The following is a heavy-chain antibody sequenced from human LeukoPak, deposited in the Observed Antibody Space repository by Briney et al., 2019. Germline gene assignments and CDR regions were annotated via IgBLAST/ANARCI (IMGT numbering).Heavy chain of an antibody. CDR1: GFTFDDYA. Sequence: GGSLRLSCAASGFTFDDYAMHWVRQAPGKGLEWVSGISWNSGSIGYADSVKGRFTISRDNAKNSLYLQMNSLRAKDMALYYCAKGYSSGWYYFDYWGQGTLVTVSS. CDR2: ISWNSGSI. V-gene: IGHV3-9*03. CDR3: AKGYSSGWYYFDY. D-gene: IGHD6-19*01. J-gene: IGHJ4*02.